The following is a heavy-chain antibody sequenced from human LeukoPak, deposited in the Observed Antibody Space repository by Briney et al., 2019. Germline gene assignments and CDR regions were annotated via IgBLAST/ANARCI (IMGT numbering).Heavy chain of an antibody. V-gene: IGHV3-15*07. CDR1: GFTFSNAW. Sequence: GGSLRLSCATSGFTFSNAWMNWVRQAPGKGLEWVGRIRSNSDGGTIDYAAPVKGRFTLSRDDSKTTLYLQMNSLQPEDTAVYYCATDFYASTWGQGTLVTVSS. CDR2: IRSNSDGGTI. D-gene: IGHD3-22*01. J-gene: IGHJ5*02. CDR3: ATDFYAST.